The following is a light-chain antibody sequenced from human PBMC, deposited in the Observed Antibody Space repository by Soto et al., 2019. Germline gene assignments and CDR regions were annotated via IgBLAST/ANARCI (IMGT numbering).Light chain of an antibody. Sequence: ALTQPASVSGSPGQSTTISCTGTSSDVGGYNYVSWYQQHPGKAPKLIIYEVSHRPSGASNHFSGYKSGNTASLTISGLQPEDEADYYCSSYTSTSTPCVFGTGTKVTVL. CDR3: SSYTSTSTPCV. CDR2: EVS. J-gene: IGLJ1*01. V-gene: IGLV2-14*01. CDR1: SSDVGGYNY.